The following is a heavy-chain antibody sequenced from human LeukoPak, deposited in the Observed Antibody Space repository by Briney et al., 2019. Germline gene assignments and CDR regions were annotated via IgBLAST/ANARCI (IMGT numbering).Heavy chain of an antibody. V-gene: IGHV3-21*01. D-gene: IGHD3-10*01. CDR3: ARLFPYYYGSGSFYMDV. CDR1: GFTFSSYS. J-gene: IGHJ6*03. Sequence: GGSLRLSCAASGFTFSSYSMNWVRQAPGKGLEWVSSISSSSSYIYYADSVKGRFTISRDNAKNSLYLQMNSLRAEDTAVYYCARLFPYYYGSGSFYMDVWGKGTTVTVSS. CDR2: ISSSSSYI.